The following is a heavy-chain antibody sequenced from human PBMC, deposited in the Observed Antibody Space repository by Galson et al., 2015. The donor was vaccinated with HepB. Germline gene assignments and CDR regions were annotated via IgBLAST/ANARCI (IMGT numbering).Heavy chain of an antibody. J-gene: IGHJ1*01. CDR2: ISGSGGST. D-gene: IGHD3-22*01. Sequence: SLRLSCAASGFTFSSYAMSWVRQAPGKGLEWVSAISGSGGSTYYADSVKGRFTISRDNSKNTLYLQMNSLRAEDTAVYYCAKVSVPHSSGYYYIFQHWGQGTLVTVSS. CDR3: AKVSVPHSSGYYYIFQH. V-gene: IGHV3-23*01. CDR1: GFTFSSYA.